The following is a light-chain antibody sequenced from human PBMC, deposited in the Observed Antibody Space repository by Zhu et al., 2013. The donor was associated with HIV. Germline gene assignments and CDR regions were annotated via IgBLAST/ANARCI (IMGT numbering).Light chain of an antibody. CDR1: QGISSY. CDR2: AAS. V-gene: IGKV1-8*01. CDR3: QQYSSYPLT. J-gene: IGKJ5*01. Sequence: AIRMTQSPSSFSASTGDRVTITCRASQGISSYLAWYQQKPGKAPKLLIYAASTLQSGVPSRFSGSGSGTDFTLTISCLQSEDFATYYCQQYSSYPLTFGQGTRLE.